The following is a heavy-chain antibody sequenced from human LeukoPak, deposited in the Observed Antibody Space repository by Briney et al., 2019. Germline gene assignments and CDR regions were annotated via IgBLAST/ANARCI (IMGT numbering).Heavy chain of an antibody. V-gene: IGHV1-8*01. CDR3: ARSRPYSSGWEHY. D-gene: IGHD6-19*01. Sequence: ASVKVSCKASGYTFTSYDINWVRQATRQGLEWMGWMNPNSGNTGYAQKFQGRVTMTRNTSISTAYMELSSLRSEDTAVYYCARSRPYSSGWEHYRGQGTLVTVSS. CDR1: GYTFTSYD. CDR2: MNPNSGNT. J-gene: IGHJ4*02.